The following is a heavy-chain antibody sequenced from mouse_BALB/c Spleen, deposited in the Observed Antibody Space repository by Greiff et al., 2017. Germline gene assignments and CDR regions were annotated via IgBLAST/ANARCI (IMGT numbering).Heavy chain of an antibody. J-gene: IGHJ2*01. CDR2: IWSGGST. CDR3: AGGYYGSSHSLDY. V-gene: IGHV2-4-1*01. CDR1: GFSLTSYG. Sequence: VKLMESGPGLVQPSQSLSITCTVSGFSLTSYGVHWVRQSPGKGLEWLGVIWSGGSTDYNAAFISRLSISKDNSKSQVFFKMNSLQADDTAIYYCAGGYYGSSHSLDYWGQGTTLTVSS. D-gene: IGHD1-1*01.